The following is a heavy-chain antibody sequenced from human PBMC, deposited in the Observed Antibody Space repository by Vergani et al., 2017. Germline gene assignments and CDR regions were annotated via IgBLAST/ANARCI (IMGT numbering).Heavy chain of an antibody. D-gene: IGHD2-21*02. CDR3: ARDRRCCGSDPFPPRAFNI. Sequence: QVQLVQSGAEVKKPGSSVKVSCKASGGTFSSYAISWVRQAPGQGLEWMGRIIPILGIANYAQKLQGRVTITADKSTSTAYMELSSLRSEDTAVYYCARDRRCCGSDPFPPRAFNIWSQGTMVTVSS. J-gene: IGHJ3*02. CDR2: IIPILGIA. CDR1: GGTFSSYA. V-gene: IGHV1-69*04.